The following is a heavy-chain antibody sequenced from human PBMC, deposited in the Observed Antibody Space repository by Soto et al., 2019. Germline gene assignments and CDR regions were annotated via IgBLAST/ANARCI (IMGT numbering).Heavy chain of an antibody. CDR2: IFYTGST. V-gene: IGHV4-39*02. CDR3: ARRRGRRGGYVTWFAP. CDR1: GGSINSTSSY. D-gene: IGHD3-22*01. J-gene: IGHJ5*02. Sequence: QLQLQESGPGLVTPSETLSLTCIVSGGSINSTSSYWGWIRQPPGKGLEWIGSIFYTGSTYYDPSLRRRVTVSVDTSKIHFSLKLTSATAADTAVYYCARRRGRRGGYVTWFAPWGQGTLVTVSS.